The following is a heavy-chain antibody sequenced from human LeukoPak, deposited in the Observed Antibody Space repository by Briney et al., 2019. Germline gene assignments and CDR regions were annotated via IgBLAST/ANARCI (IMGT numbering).Heavy chain of an antibody. D-gene: IGHD3-10*01. CDR2: IIPIFGTA. CDR3: ARDQALWFGELLSPFRYYYGMDV. CDR1: GGTFSSYA. V-gene: IGHV1-69*13. J-gene: IGHJ6*02. Sequence: ASVNVSCKASGGTFSSYAISWVRQAPGQGLEWMGGIIPIFGTANYAQKFQGRVTITADESTSTAYMELSSLRSEDTAVYYCARDQALWFGELLSPFRYYYGMDVWGQGTTVTVSS.